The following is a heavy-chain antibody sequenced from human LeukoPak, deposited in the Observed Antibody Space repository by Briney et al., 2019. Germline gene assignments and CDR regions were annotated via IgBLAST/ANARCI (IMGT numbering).Heavy chain of an antibody. D-gene: IGHD3-16*01. Sequence: SETLSLTCTVSGGSSSSYYWSWVRQPPGKGLEWIGYIYYSGSTNYNPSLKSRVTISIDTSKNQFSLKLSSVTAADTAVYYCARGRLARAPYFDFWGQGILVAVSS. CDR1: GGSSSSYY. J-gene: IGHJ4*02. CDR3: ARGRLARAPYFDF. V-gene: IGHV4-59*01. CDR2: IYYSGST.